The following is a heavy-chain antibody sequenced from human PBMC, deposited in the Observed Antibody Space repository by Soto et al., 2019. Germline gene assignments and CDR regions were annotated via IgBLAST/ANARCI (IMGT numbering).Heavy chain of an antibody. CDR3: ARGRRRHSSGWVDY. D-gene: IGHD6-19*01. CDR2: INHSGST. CDR1: GGSFSGYY. V-gene: IGHV4-34*01. Sequence: PSETLSLTCAVYGGSFSGYYWSWIRQPPGKGLEWIGEINHSGSTNYNPSLKSRVTISVDTSKNQFSLKLSSVTAADTAVYYCARGRRRHSSGWVDYWGQGTLVTVSS. J-gene: IGHJ4*02.